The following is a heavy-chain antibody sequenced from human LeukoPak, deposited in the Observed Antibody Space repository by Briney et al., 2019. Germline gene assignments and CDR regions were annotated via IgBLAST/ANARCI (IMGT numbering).Heavy chain of an antibody. Sequence: PGGSLRLSCAASGFTFRNYAMHWVRQAPGKGLEWVANIKQDGSEKYYVDSVKGRFTISRDNAENSLYLQMNSLRAEDTAVYYCARGEYHLPFDIWGQGTMVTVSS. J-gene: IGHJ3*02. CDR1: GFTFRNYA. CDR3: ARGEYHLPFDI. CDR2: IKQDGSEK. V-gene: IGHV3-7*04. D-gene: IGHD2-2*01.